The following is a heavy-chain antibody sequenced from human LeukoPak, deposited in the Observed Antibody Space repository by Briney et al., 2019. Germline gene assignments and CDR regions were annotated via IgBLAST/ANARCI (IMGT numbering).Heavy chain of an antibody. J-gene: IGHJ5*02. CDR3: ARLPAHYCSSTSCDDSWFDP. V-gene: IGHV4-59*08. Sequence: RPSETLSLTCTVSGGSINSYYWNWIRQTPGKCLEWIGYISHSGSTSYNPSLKSRVTISIDTSKSQFSLKLRSVTAADTAVYYCARLPAHYCSSTSCDDSWFDPWGQGTLVTVSS. CDR1: GGSINSYY. CDR2: ISHSGST. D-gene: IGHD2-2*01.